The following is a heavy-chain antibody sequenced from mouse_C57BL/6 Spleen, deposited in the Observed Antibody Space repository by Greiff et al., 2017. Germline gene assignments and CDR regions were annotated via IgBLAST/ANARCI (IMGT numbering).Heavy chain of an antibody. V-gene: IGHV6-3*01. CDR1: GFTFSNYW. CDR3: TGPDGYYVWFAY. Sequence: EVQVVESGGGLVQPGGSMKLSCVASGFTFSNYWMNWVRQSPEKGLEWVAQIRLKSDNYATHYAESVKGRFTISRDDSKSSVYLQMNNLRAEDTGIYYCTGPDGYYVWFAYWGQGTLVTVSA. CDR2: IRLKSDNYAT. D-gene: IGHD2-3*01. J-gene: IGHJ3*01.